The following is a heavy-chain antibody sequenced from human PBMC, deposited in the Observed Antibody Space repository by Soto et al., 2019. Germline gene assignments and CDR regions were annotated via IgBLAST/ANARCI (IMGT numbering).Heavy chain of an antibody. CDR1: GGSISSSSYY. J-gene: IGHJ4*02. V-gene: IGHV4-39*01. Sequence: XGTLSLTFTVSGGSISSSSYYGGGIRQPPGKGLEWIGSIYYSGSTYYNPSLKSRVTISVDTSKNQFSLRLSSVTVADTAVYYCARKHSIARVYYFDYWGQGTLVTVSS. CDR2: IYYSGST. CDR3: ARKHSIARVYYFDY. D-gene: IGHD6-6*01.